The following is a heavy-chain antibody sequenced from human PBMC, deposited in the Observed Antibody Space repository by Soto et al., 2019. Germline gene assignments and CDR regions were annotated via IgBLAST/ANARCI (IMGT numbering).Heavy chain of an antibody. Sequence: PSETLCLTCAVAGGSISSGDCSRNWIRQPPGKGLEWIGYIYYGGSTYYNPSLQSRVTMSVDRSRNQFSLKLSSVTAADTAVYYCARVRREYDNSGPVDYWGQGTLVTVSS. CDR3: ARVRREYDNSGPVDY. J-gene: IGHJ4*02. CDR1: GGSISSGDCS. CDR2: IYYGGST. D-gene: IGHD3-22*01. V-gene: IGHV4-30-2*01.